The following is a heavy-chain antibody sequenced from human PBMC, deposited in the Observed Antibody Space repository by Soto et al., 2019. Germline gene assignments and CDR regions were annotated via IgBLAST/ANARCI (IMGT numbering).Heavy chain of an antibody. J-gene: IGHJ4*02. CDR3: ARKVTEQLEYFDY. D-gene: IGHD6-6*01. CDR1: GGSFSGYY. Sequence: PSETLSLTCAVYGGSFSGYYWSWIRQPPGKGLEWIGEINHSGSTNYNPSLKSRVTISVDTSKNQFSLKLSSVTAADTAVYYCARKVTEQLEYFDYWGQGTLVTVSS. CDR2: INHSGST. V-gene: IGHV4-34*01.